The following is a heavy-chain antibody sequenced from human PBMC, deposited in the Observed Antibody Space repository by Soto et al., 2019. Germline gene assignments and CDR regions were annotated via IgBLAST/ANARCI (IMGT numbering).Heavy chain of an antibody. CDR3: ARDAYEYSSSWDHFDY. D-gene: IGHD6-13*01. V-gene: IGHV3-7*01. CDR2: IKQDGSEK. J-gene: IGHJ4*02. CDR1: GFTFSNYW. Sequence: EVHLVESGGGLVQPGGSLRLSCAASGFTFSNYWMSWVRQAPGKGLEWVANIKQDGSEKYYIDSVKGRFTISRDNTKNSLYLQMNTLRAEDTAVYYCARDAYEYSSSWDHFDYWGQGTLVTVSS.